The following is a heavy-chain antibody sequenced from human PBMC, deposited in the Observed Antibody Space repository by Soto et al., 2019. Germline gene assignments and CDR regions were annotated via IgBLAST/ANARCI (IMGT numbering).Heavy chain of an antibody. CDR2: INPNRCGT. Sequence: ASVKVSCKASGYTFTGYYMHGVRQAPGRGREGVGWINPNRCGTNYTPKFQGWVHMTRDTSLSTAYMELGRLRSDDAAVYYCARNGYSGYDYEFWGNRGYYFDYWGQGTLVTVSS. V-gene: IGHV1-2*04. CDR1: GYTFTGYY. J-gene: IGHJ4*02. D-gene: IGHD5-12*01. CDR3: ARNGYSGYDYEFWGNRGYYFDY.